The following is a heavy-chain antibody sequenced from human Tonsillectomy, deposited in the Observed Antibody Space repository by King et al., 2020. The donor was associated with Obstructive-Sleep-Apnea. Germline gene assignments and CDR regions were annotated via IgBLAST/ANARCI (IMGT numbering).Heavy chain of an antibody. V-gene: IGHV3-21*01. Sequence: VQLVESGGGLVTPGGSLRLSCTASGFTFSSFSMNWVRQAPGKGLEWVSSISGDTYHIFYADSVRGRFTVSRDNSKNSLYLHMSSLGAEDTVLYFCARWETIALAPNEFWGQGTQVTVSS. CDR2: ISGDTYHI. J-gene: IGHJ4*02. CDR3: ARWETIALAPNEF. CDR1: GFTFSSFS. D-gene: IGHD6-19*01.